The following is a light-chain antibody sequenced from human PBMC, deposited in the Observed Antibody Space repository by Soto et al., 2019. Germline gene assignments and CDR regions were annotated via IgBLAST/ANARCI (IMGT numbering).Light chain of an antibody. J-gene: IGKJ1*01. V-gene: IGKV1-5*01. Sequence: DIQMTQSPSSLSASVGDRVTITCRASQSVSGWLAWYQQKPGKAPKLLISDASTLESGVPSSFSGSRSATEFTLIIRSLQPKGFATYYCQHYTTWDHQKFGQGNKVEIK. CDR3: QHYTTWDHQK. CDR2: DAS. CDR1: QSVSGW.